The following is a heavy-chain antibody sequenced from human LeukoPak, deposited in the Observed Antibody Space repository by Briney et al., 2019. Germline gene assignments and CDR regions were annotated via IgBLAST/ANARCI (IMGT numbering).Heavy chain of an antibody. CDR1: GGSISSYY. CDR3: TGHHPRNTVDF. J-gene: IGHJ4*02. CDR2: ISDIGSI. D-gene: IGHD2/OR15-2a*01. V-gene: IGHV4-59*08. Sequence: PSETLSLTCTVSGGSISSYYWSWIRQPPGKGLEWIAYISDIGSINYNPSLKSRVTISLDTSKNQFSLKLSSVTAADTTVYYGTGHHPRNTVDFWGQGALVTVSS.